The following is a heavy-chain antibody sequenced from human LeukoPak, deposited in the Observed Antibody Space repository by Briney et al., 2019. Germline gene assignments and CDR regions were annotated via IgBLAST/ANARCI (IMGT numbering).Heavy chain of an antibody. J-gene: IGHJ4*02. CDR1: GFTFNSFA. CDR3: AKEGTYNNFWSGYFH. Sequence: GGSLRLSCAASGFTFNSFAMSWVRQAPGKGLEWVSSVTGSGSVTSSTYYADSVKGRFTISRDNSKNTLYLQMNSLRAEDTALYYCAKEGTYNNFWSGYFHWGQGALVTVSS. D-gene: IGHD3-3*01. CDR2: VTGSGSVTSST. V-gene: IGHV3-23*01.